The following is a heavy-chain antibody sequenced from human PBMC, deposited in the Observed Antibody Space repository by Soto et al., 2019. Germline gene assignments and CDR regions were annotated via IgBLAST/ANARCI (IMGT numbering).Heavy chain of an antibody. CDR3: ARGIGYGDYVLDYYYYHMDV. V-gene: IGHV4-34*01. CDR1: GGSFSGYY. J-gene: IGHJ6*03. D-gene: IGHD4-17*01. CDR2: INHSGGT. Sequence: SETLSLTCAVYGGSFSGYYWSWIRQPPGKGLESIGEINHSGGTNYNPSLKSRVTISVDTSKNQFSLKLSSVTAADRAVYYCARGIGYGDYVLDYYYYHMDVWGKGTTVTVSS.